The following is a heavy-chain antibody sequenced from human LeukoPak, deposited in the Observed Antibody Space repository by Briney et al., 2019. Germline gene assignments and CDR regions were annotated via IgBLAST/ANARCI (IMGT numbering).Heavy chain of an antibody. CDR2: ISWNGGST. CDR1: GFTFDDYA. Sequence: PGRSLRLSCAASGFTFDDYAMHWVRQAPGKGLEWVSGISWNGGSTGYADSVKGRFTISRDNAKNSLYLQMNSLRAEDTALYYCARDRRRYYYDSGFVDYWGQGTLVTVSS. CDR3: ARDRRRYYYDSGFVDY. J-gene: IGHJ4*02. V-gene: IGHV3-9*01. D-gene: IGHD3-22*01.